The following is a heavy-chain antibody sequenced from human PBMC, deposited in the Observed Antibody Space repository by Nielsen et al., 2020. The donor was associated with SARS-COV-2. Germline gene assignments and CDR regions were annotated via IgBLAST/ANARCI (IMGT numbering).Heavy chain of an antibody. CDR3: ARDPSYQVNNWFDP. D-gene: IGHD2-2*01. CDR2: IWYDGSNK. CDR1: GFTFSSYG. V-gene: IGHV3-33*01. J-gene: IGHJ5*02. Sequence: GESLKISCAASGFTFSSYGMHWVRQAPGKGLEWVAVIWYDGSNKYYADSVKGRFTISRDNSKNTLYLQMNSLRAEDTAVYYCARDPSYQVNNWFDPWGQGTLVTVSS.